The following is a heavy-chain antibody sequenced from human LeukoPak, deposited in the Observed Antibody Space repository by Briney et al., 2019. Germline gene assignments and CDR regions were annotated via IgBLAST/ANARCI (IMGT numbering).Heavy chain of an antibody. CDR2: ISAYNGNT. CDR1: GHTFTNYG. CDR3: ARLEQQLAPTDY. Sequence: ASVKVSCKASGHTFTNYGISWVRQAPGQGLEWMGWISAYNGNTNYAQKLQGRVTMTTDTSTSTAYMELRSLRSDDTAVYYCARLEQQLAPTDYWGQGTLVTVSS. V-gene: IGHV1-18*01. D-gene: IGHD6-13*01. J-gene: IGHJ4*02.